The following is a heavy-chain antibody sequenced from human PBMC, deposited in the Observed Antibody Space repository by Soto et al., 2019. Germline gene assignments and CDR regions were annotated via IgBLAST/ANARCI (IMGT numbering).Heavy chain of an antibody. Sequence: PSETLSLTCAVSGGSISSGRYSWSWIRQPPGKGLECIGSISYSGSTYYNPSLKSRVTISVDTSNNQFSLKLNSVTAADTAVYYCARRTRGSYSWFDPWGQGTLVTVSS. CDR1: GGSISSGRYS. CDR3: ARRTRGSYSWFDP. CDR2: ISYSGST. J-gene: IGHJ5*02. D-gene: IGHD3-3*01. V-gene: IGHV4-30-2*03.